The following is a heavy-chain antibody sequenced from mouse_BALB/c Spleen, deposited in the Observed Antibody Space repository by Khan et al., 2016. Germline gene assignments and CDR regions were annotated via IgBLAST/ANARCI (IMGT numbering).Heavy chain of an antibody. CDR1: GYSISSGYS. CDR2: IHYSGST. D-gene: IGHD1-1*01. V-gene: IGHV3-1*02. CDR3: TRGDYYGSGY. J-gene: IGHJ2*01. Sequence: EVELVESGPDLVKPSQSLSLTCTVTGYSISSGYSWHWIRQFPGNKLEWMAYIHYSGSTNYNPSLKSRISITRDTSKNQFFLQLISVTTEDTATYDCTRGDYYGSGYWGQGTTLTVSS.